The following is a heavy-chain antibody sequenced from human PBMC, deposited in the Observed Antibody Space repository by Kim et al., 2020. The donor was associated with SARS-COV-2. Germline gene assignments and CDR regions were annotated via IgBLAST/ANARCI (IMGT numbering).Heavy chain of an antibody. CDR1: GGSISSYY. D-gene: IGHD3-22*01. Sequence: SETLSLTCTVSGGSISSYYWSWIRQPPGKGLEWIGYIYYSGSTNYNPSLKSRVTISVDTSKNQFSLKLSSVTAADTAVYYCARNYDSSGYYHSPIGYWGQGTLVTVSS. J-gene: IGHJ4*02. V-gene: IGHV4-59*01. CDR2: IYYSGST. CDR3: ARNYDSSGYYHSPIGY.